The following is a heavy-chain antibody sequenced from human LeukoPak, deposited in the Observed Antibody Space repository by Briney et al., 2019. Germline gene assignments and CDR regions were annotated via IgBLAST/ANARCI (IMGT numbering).Heavy chain of an antibody. CDR1: GFTVSSNY. J-gene: IGHJ4*02. Sequence: GGSLRLSCAASGFTVSSNYMSWVRQAPGKGLEWVSVLYSGGSTHYADSVKGRFTISRDSSKNTLYLQMNSLRAEDTAVYYCAREMGSQGEYWGQGTLVTVSS. CDR2: LYSGGST. CDR3: AREMGSQGEY. D-gene: IGHD5-24*01. V-gene: IGHV3-66*02.